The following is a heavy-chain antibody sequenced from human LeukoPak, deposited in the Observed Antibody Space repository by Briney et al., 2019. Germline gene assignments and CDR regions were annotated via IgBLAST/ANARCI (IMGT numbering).Heavy chain of an antibody. CDR1: GYTFTGYG. V-gene: IGHV1-18*04. J-gene: IGHJ3*02. CDR3: ARSTYGGIPFDI. Sequence: ASVKVSCKASGYTFTGYGISWVRQATGQGLEWMGWISAYNGNTNYAQKLQGRVTMTTDTSTTTAYMELRSLRSDDTAMYYCARSTYGGIPFDIWGQGTMVTVSS. D-gene: IGHD3-10*01. CDR2: ISAYNGNT.